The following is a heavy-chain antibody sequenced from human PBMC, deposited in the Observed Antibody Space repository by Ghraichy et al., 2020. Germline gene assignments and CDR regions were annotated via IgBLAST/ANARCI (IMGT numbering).Heavy chain of an antibody. D-gene: IGHD2-15*01. V-gene: IGHV4-34*01. CDR1: GGSFSGYY. J-gene: IGHJ6*02. Sequence: SETLSLTCAVYGGSFSGYYWSWIRQPPGKGLEWIGEINHSGSTNYNPSLKSRVTISVDTSKNQFSLKLSSVTAADTAVYYCARGLPKLGYCSGGSCYSGRYRYYYYGMDVWGQGTTVTVSS. CDR3: ARGLPKLGYCSGGSCYSGRYRYYYYGMDV. CDR2: INHSGST.